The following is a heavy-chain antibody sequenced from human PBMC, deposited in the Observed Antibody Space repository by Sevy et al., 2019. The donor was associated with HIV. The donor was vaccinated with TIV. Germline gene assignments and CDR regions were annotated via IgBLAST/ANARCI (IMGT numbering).Heavy chain of an antibody. V-gene: IGHV3-74*01. J-gene: IGHJ4*02. D-gene: IGHD3-22*01. CDR2: INSDGSST. Sequence: GGSLRLSCAASGMTLTPYWMHWVRQVPGKGLVWVSRINSDGSSTSYAESVKGRFTISRDNGKNTVYLQMKSLRVEDTAVYFCSRGLYYYDMRGHQEPGDYWGQGVLVTVSS. CDR3: SRGLYYYDMRGHQEPGDY. CDR1: GMTLTPYW.